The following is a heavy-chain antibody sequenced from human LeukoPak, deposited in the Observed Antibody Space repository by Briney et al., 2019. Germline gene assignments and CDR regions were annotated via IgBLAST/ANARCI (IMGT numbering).Heavy chain of an antibody. J-gene: IGHJ4*02. V-gene: IGHV3-11*01. CDR2: ISSTGFTK. D-gene: IGHD3-10*01. CDR1: GFTFSSYW. CDR3: ARGRFNTYYFDY. Sequence: GGSLRLSCAASGFTFSSYWMSWIRQAPGKGLEWVSYISSTGFTKYYADSVKGRFTISRDNAENSLYLQMNSLRAEDTTVYYCARGRFNTYYFDYWGQGTLVTVSS.